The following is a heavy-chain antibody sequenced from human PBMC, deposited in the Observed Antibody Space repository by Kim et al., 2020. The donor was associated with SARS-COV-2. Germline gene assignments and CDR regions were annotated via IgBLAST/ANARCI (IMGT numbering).Heavy chain of an antibody. CDR2: ISYDGSNK. CDR1: GFTFSSYA. J-gene: IGHJ4*01. Sequence: GGSLRLSCAASGFTFSSYALHWVRQAPGKGLEWVAVISYDGSNKYYADSVKGRFTISRDNSKKTLYLQMNSLRAEDTAVYYCARGLVVYCSGGSCGGFD. D-gene: IGHD2-15*01. CDR3: ARGLVVYCSGGSCGGFD. V-gene: IGHV3-30*04.